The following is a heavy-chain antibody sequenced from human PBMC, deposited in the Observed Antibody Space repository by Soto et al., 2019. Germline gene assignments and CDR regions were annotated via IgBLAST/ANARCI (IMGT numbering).Heavy chain of an antibody. CDR3: AREGGVLRMSNWLDP. V-gene: IGHV4-61*01. D-gene: IGHD3-3*01. Sequence: PSETLSLTCTVSGDSVSSVSFYWSWIRQPPGKALEWIGYISHTGTTSYNPSLQSRVTMSIHTSKNQFSLNLSSVTAADTAIYYCAREGGVLRMSNWLDPWGQGTLVTVSS. J-gene: IGHJ5*02. CDR1: GDSVSSVSFY. CDR2: ISHTGTT.